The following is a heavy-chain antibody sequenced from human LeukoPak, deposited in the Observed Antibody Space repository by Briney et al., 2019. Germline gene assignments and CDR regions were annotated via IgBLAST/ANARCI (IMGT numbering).Heavy chain of an antibody. V-gene: IGHV4-34*01. CDR1: GGSFSGYY. J-gene: IGHJ4*02. Sequence: SETLSLTCAVYGGSFSGYYWSWIRQPPGKGLEWIGEINHSGSTNYNPSLKSRVTISVDTSKNQFSLKLSSVTAADTAVYYCARDRAFDCSSTSCYKGYPAYYFDYWGQGTLVTVSS. CDR2: INHSGST. D-gene: IGHD2-2*02. CDR3: ARDRAFDCSSTSCYKGYPAYYFDY.